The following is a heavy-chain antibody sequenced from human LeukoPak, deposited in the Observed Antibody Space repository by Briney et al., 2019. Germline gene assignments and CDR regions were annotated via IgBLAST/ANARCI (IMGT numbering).Heavy chain of an antibody. J-gene: IGHJ6*03. CDR1: GFTFSSYA. CDR3: AKDLSSSGWYYYYYMDV. CDR2: ISGSGGST. V-gene: IGHV3-23*01. D-gene: IGHD6-19*01. Sequence: GGSLRLSCAASGFTFSSYAMSWVRQAPGEGLEWVSAISGSGGSTYYADSVKGRFTISRDNSKNTLYLQMNSLRAEDTAVYYCAKDLSSSGWYYYYYMDVWGKGTTVTVSS.